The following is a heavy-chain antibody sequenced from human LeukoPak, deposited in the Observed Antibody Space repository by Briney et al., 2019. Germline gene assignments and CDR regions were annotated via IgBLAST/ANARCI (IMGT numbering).Heavy chain of an antibody. CDR3: ARDAPRFGEFPFDY. J-gene: IGHJ4*02. CDR1: GFTFSRSS. D-gene: IGHD3-10*01. V-gene: IGHV3-21*01. Sequence: PGGSLRLSCAASGFTFSRSSMNWVRQAPGKGLEWVSSISSSSSYIYYADSVKGRFTISRDNAKNSLYLQMNSLRAEDTAVYYCARDAPRFGEFPFDYWGQGTLVTVSS. CDR2: ISSSSSYI.